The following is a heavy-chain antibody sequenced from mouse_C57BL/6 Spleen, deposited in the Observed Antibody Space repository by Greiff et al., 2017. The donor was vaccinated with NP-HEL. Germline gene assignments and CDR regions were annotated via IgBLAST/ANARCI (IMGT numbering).Heavy chain of an antibody. CDR1: GYSFTSYY. Sequence: QVQLQQSGPELVKPGASVKISCKASGYSFTSYYIHWVKQRPGQGLEWIGWIYPGSGNTKYNEKFKGKATLTADTSSSTAYMQLSSLTSEDSAVYYCANYYGSSRGDYWGQGTTLTVSS. J-gene: IGHJ2*01. CDR2: IYPGSGNT. CDR3: ANYYGSSRGDY. D-gene: IGHD1-1*01. V-gene: IGHV1-66*01.